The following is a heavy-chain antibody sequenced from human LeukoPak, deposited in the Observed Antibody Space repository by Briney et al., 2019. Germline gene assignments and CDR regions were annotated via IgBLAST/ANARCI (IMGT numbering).Heavy chain of an antibody. CDR1: GFTFSTYW. V-gene: IGHV3-74*01. J-gene: IGHJ4*02. Sequence: GGSLRLSCAASGFTFSTYWMHWVRQAPGKGPVWVSRINTDGSSTTYADSVKGRFTISRDNAKNTLYLQMNSLRAEDTAVYYCARDLVATLNYWGQGTLVTVSS. CDR2: INTDGSST. D-gene: IGHD4-23*01. CDR3: ARDLVATLNY.